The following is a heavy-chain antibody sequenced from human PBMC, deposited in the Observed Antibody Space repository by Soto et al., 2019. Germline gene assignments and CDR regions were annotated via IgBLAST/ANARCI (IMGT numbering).Heavy chain of an antibody. CDR1: GFIFSDYT. J-gene: IGHJ4*02. V-gene: IGHV3-21*01. Sequence: EVQLVESGGGLVKPGGSLRLSCEVSGFIFSDYTMNWVRQAPGKGLEWVASIDNSGSYIFYAGPLKGRFTISRDNANISLFLQLRGLRADDTAVYFCVRGDYRDYWGQGTLVAVSS. CDR3: VRGDYRDY. D-gene: IGHD4-4*01. CDR2: IDNSGSYI.